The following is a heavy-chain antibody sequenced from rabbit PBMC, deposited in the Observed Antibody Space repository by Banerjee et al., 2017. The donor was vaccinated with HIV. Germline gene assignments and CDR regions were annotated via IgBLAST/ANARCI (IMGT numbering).Heavy chain of an antibody. J-gene: IGHJ4*01. CDR1: GFSFSSYD. Sequence: QSLEESGGDLVKPGASLTLTCTASGFSFSSYDMCWVRQAPGKGPEWIACIYAGSSGSTYYASWAKGRYTISKTSSTTVTLQMTSLTAADTATYFCARADGGTGYSLNLWGPGTLVTVS. D-gene: IGHD7-1*01. CDR3: ARADGGTGYSLNL. CDR2: IYAGSSGST. V-gene: IGHV1S40*01.